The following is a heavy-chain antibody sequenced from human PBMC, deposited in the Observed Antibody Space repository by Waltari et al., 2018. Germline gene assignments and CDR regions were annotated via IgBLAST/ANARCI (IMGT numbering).Heavy chain of an antibody. Sequence: EVQLVESGGGLVQPGGSLRLSCAASGFTFSRYWMTWVRQAPGKGLEWVANIKQDGSAKSYVDSVKGRFVISRDNAENSLSLQMNSLKAEDTAVYYCARPFRSGWYDGSFDIWDQGTMVTVSS. V-gene: IGHV3-7*04. J-gene: IGHJ3*02. CDR3: ARPFRSGWYDGSFDI. CDR1: GFTFSRYW. CDR2: IKQDGSAK. D-gene: IGHD6-19*01.